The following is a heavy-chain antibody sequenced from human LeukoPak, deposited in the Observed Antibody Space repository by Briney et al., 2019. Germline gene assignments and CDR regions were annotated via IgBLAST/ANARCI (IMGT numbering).Heavy chain of an antibody. CDR2: IYSGGST. D-gene: IGHD6-6*01. CDR1: GFTVNSNY. CDR3: ARAPPSSSRNYFDY. J-gene: IGHJ4*02. Sequence: GGSLRLSCAASGFTVNSNYMSWVRQAPGKGLEWVSVIYSGGSTYYADSVKGRSTISRDNSKNTLYLQVNSLRAEDTAVYYCARAPPSSSRNYFDYWGQGTLVTVSS. V-gene: IGHV3-66*02.